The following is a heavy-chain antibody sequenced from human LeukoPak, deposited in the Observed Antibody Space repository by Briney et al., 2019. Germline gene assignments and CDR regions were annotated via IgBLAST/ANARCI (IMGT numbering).Heavy chain of an antibody. Sequence: SETLSLTCAVSGGXISSADFYWSWIRQHPGKGLEWIGFIYYSGSAYYNPSLKSRVSISMDTSKNQFSLTLNSVTAADTAVYYCARGSDFFDYWGQGTLVTVSS. CDR3: ARGSDFFDY. J-gene: IGHJ4*02. CDR2: IYYSGSA. CDR1: GGXISSADFY. V-gene: IGHV4-31*11.